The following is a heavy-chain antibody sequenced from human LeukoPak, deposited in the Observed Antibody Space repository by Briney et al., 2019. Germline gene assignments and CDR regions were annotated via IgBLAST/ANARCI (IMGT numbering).Heavy chain of an antibody. J-gene: IGHJ4*02. Sequence: GGSLRLSCAASEFTFSNYDMHWVRQAPGKGLEWVAFIRYDGSNKYYADSVKGRFPISRDNSKNTLYLQMNSLRAGDTAVYYCAKGGSSAWYYFDYWGQGTLVTVSS. V-gene: IGHV3-30*02. D-gene: IGHD6-19*01. CDR2: IRYDGSNK. CDR1: EFTFSNYD. CDR3: AKGGSSAWYYFDY.